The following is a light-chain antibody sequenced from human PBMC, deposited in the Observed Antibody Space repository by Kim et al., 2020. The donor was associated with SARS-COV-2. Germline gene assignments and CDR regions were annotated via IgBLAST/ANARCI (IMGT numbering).Light chain of an antibody. J-gene: IGKJ3*01. CDR2: DAS. CDR3: QQYDSLPPFS. Sequence: DIQMTQSPSSLSASVGDRVTITCQASQDISHYLNWYQQKLGKAPKLLIYDASNLYTGVPSRFSGSGSGTHFTFTISSLEPEDIGTYFCQQYDSLPPFSFGPGTKVEIK. CDR1: QDISHY. V-gene: IGKV1-33*01.